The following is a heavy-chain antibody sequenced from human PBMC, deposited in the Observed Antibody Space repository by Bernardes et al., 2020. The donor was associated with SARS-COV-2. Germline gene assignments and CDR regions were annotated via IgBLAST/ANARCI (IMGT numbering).Heavy chain of an antibody. J-gene: IGHJ5*02. Sequence: SETLSLTCTVSGGSISSGGYYWSWIRQHPGKGLEWIGYIYYNGSTYYNPSLKSRVTISVDTSKNQFSLKLSSVTAADTAVYYCARCPRRGITIFGVVTWFDPWGQGTLVTVSS. CDR1: GGSISSGGYY. CDR3: ARCPRRGITIFGVVTWFDP. CDR2: IYYNGST. V-gene: IGHV4-31*03. D-gene: IGHD3-3*01.